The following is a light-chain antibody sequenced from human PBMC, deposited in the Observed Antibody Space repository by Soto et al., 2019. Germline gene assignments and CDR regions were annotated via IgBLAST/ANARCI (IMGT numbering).Light chain of an antibody. CDR3: QQYYGSSST. CDR2: WAS. Sequence: DIVMTQSPDSLAVSLGERATINCKSSQSVLYSSNNKNYLAWYQQKLGQPPKLLIYWASTRESGVPDRFSGSGSGTDFTLTISSLHAEDVAVYYCQQYYGSSSTFGQGTRLEIK. V-gene: IGKV4-1*01. J-gene: IGKJ2*01. CDR1: QSVLYSSNNKNY.